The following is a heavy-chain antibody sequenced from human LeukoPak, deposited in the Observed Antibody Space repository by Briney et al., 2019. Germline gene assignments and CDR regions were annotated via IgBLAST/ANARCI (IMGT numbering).Heavy chain of an antibody. CDR3: ARERLTSGSYFFDY. CDR1: AFTFSDYS. CDR2: ISGRRSTI. Sequence: GGSLRLSCAASAFTFSDYSMNWVRQAPGKGLEWISYISGRRSTIYYADSVRGRFTISRDNAKNSLYLQMNSLRAEDTAVYYCARERLTSGSYFFDYWVEGTLVTVSS. J-gene: IGHJ4*02. V-gene: IGHV3-48*01. D-gene: IGHD1-26*01.